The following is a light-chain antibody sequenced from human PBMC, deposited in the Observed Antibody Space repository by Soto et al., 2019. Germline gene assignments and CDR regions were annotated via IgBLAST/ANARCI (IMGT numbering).Light chain of an antibody. J-gene: IGKJ4*01. Sequence: EIVMPQSPATLSVSPGDRATLSCRASHSVSSNFALYQQKAGQAPRLLIYGASTTATGIPARFSGSGSGSEFTLTISSLQSEDFAVYYCQQYNNWPALTFGGGTKVEIK. V-gene: IGKV3-15*01. CDR3: QQYNNWPALT. CDR2: GAS. CDR1: HSVSSN.